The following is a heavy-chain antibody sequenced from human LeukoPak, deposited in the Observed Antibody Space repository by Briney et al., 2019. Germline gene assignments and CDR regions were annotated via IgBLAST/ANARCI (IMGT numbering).Heavy chain of an antibody. CDR1: GGSMNSGSYY. CDR2: IYYSGST. Sequence: SQTLSLTCTVSGGSMNSGSYYWSWIRQHPGKGLEWLGYIYYSGSTYYNPSLKSRVTISVDTSKNQFSLKLSSVTAADTAVYYCARELIVPDGGGYYYYYMDVWGQGTTVTVSS. V-gene: IGHV4-31*03. CDR3: ARELIVPDGGGYYYYYMDV. J-gene: IGHJ6*03. D-gene: IGHD1-26*01.